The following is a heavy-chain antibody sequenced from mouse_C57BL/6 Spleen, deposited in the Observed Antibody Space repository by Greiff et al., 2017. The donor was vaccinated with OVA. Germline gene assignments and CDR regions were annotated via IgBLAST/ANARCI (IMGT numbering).Heavy chain of an antibody. Sequence: EVKVVESGGGLVQPGGSLKLSCAASGFTFSDYYMYWVRQTPEKRLEWVAYISNGGGSTYYPDTVKGRFTISRDNAKNTLYLQMSRLKSEDTAMYYCARSTGDYWGQGTTLTVSS. CDR1: GFTFSDYY. J-gene: IGHJ2*01. CDR2: ISNGGGST. V-gene: IGHV5-12*01. CDR3: ARSTGDY.